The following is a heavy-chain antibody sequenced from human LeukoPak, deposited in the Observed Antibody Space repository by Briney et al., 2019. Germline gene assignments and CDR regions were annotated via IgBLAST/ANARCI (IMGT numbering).Heavy chain of an antibody. CDR3: ASLNYGPDY. D-gene: IGHD3-16*01. Sequence: PGGSLRLSCAASGFTFDDYAMHWVRQAPGKGLEWVSGISWNSGSIGYADSVKGRFTISRDNAKNSLYLQMNSLRAEDTAVYYCASLNYGPDYWGQGTLVTVSS. V-gene: IGHV3-9*01. J-gene: IGHJ4*02. CDR1: GFTFDDYA. CDR2: ISWNSGSI.